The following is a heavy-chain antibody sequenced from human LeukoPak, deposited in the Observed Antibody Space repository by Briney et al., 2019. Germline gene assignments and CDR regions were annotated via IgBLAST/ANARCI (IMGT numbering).Heavy chain of an antibody. J-gene: IGHJ4*02. CDR1: GFTFSSYG. D-gene: IGHD3-3*01. Sequence: GGSLRLSCAASGFTFSSYGMHWVRQAPGKGLEWVAFIRYDGSNKYYADSVKGRFTISRDNSKNTLYLQMNSLRAEDTAVYYCAKDPSILRFFFDYWGQGTLVTVSS. V-gene: IGHV3-30*02. CDR3: AKDPSILRFFFDY. CDR2: IRYDGSNK.